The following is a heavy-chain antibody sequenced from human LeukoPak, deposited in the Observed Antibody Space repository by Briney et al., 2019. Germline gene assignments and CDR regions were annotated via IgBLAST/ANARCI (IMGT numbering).Heavy chain of an antibody. CDR2: INPSGGST. J-gene: IGHJ4*02. V-gene: IGHV1-46*01. D-gene: IGHD3-10*01. CDR3: ARAGIFDY. CDR1: GYTFTIYY. Sequence: ASVKLSCTASGYTFTIYYIHWVRQAPGQGLEWMGIINPSGGSTSYAQKFQGRVTMTRDTSTSTVYMELSSLRSEDTAVYYCARAGIFDYWGQGTLVTVSS.